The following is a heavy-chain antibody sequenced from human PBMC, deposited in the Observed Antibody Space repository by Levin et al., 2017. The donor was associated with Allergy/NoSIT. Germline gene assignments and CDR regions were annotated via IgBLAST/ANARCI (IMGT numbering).Heavy chain of an antibody. CDR3: ARSVVVTAQGDFDY. Sequence: PGGSLRLSCAASGFTFSSYSMNWVRQAPGKGLEWVSSISSSSSYIYYADSVKGRFTISRDNAKNSLYLQMNSLRAEDTAVYYCARSVVVTAQGDFDYWGQGTLVTVSS. J-gene: IGHJ4*02. D-gene: IGHD2-21*02. V-gene: IGHV3-21*01. CDR1: GFTFSSYS. CDR2: ISSSSSYI.